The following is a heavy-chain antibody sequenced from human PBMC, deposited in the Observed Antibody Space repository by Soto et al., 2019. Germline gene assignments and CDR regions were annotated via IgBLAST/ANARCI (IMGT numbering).Heavy chain of an antibody. V-gene: IGHV4-31*03. D-gene: IGHD2-15*01. J-gene: IGHJ4*02. Sequence: QVQLQESGPGLVTPSQTLSLTCTVSGDSISSGTYYWNWIRQHHAKGLEWLGYIHYSGSTYYNTSLKSRVTISVDTSKNQCSLKLSSVTAADTAAYCCARAPCCCSGGSCNAVYFVYWGQGTLVTVSS. CDR3: ARAPCCCSGGSCNAVYFVY. CDR2: IHYSGST. CDR1: GDSISSGTYY.